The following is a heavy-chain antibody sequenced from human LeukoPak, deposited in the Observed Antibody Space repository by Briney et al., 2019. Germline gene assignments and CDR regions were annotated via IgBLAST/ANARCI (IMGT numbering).Heavy chain of an antibody. CDR3: ANLLWFGELSVDY. CDR1: GFTFSSYA. Sequence: PGGSLRLSCAASGFTFSSYAMSWVRQAPGKGLEWVSAISGSGGSTYYADSVKGRFTISRDNSKNTPYLQMNNLRAEDTAVYYCANLLWFGELSVDYWGQGTLVTVSS. J-gene: IGHJ4*02. CDR2: ISGSGGST. D-gene: IGHD3-10*01. V-gene: IGHV3-23*01.